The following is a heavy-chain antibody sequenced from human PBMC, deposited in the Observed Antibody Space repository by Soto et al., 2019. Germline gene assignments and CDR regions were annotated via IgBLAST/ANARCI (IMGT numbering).Heavy chain of an antibody. V-gene: IGHV4-59*01. CDR3: ASMIGDPVLSFDS. CDR1: GDSISRYY. J-gene: IGHJ5*01. Sequence: PSETLSVTCSVSGDSISRYYSSWIRQPPGKGLEWIGFIFYSGSTSYNPSLKSRVTISIDTSEYQFSLKLNSVTAADTAVYYCASMIGDPVLSFDSWGQGTLVTVSS. D-gene: IGHD3-10*02. CDR2: IFYSGST.